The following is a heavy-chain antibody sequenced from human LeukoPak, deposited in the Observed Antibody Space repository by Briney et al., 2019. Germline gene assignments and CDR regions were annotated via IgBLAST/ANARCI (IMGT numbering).Heavy chain of an antibody. D-gene: IGHD3-22*01. CDR3: AKDGLYYDGSEHVYYFDS. V-gene: IGHV3-23*01. Sequence: GGSLRLSCAASGFTFSTSAMTWVRQGPGTGLEFVASIIYSGGATYYADSVKGRFTISRDNSKNTLYLQMNSLRAEDTALYYCAKDGLYYDGSEHVYYFDSWGQGTLVTVSS. CDR2: IIYSGGAT. CDR1: GFTFSTSA. J-gene: IGHJ4*02.